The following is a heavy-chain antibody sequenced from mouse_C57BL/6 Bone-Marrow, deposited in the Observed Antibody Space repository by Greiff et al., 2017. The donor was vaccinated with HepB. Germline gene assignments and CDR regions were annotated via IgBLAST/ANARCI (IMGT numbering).Heavy chain of an antibody. CDR3: TTVVAHYYAMGY. D-gene: IGHD1-1*01. J-gene: IGHJ4*01. V-gene: IGHV5-9-1*02. CDR1: GFTFSSYA. CDR2: ISSGGDYI. Sequence: EVKLMESGEGLVKPGGSLKLSCAASGFTFSSYAMSWVRQTPEKRLEWVAYISSGGDYIYYADTVKGRVTISRDNARNTLYLQMSSLKSEDTAKYYCTTVVAHYYAMGYWGQGTSVTVSS.